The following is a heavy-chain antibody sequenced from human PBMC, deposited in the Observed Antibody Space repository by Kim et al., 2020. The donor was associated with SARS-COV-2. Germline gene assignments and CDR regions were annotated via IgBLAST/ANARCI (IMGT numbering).Heavy chain of an antibody. CDR3: ARTTGGNCFDY. V-gene: IGHV4-34*01. CDR1: GESFSSYY. Sequence: SETLSLTCAVYGESFSSYYWSWIRQPPGKGLEWIGEINQGGNINSDPSLKSRFSISIDTSRNQFSLKLSSVTAADTAVYYCARTTGGNCFDYWGQGILV. J-gene: IGHJ4*02. CDR2: INQGGNI. D-gene: IGHD2-15*01.